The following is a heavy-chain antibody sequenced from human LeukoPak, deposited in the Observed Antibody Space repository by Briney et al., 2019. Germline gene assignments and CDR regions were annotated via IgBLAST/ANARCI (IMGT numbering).Heavy chain of an antibody. CDR1: GFTFSSYG. CDR3: ARLTSERFGDPRVVASQYYFDY. CDR2: IRYDGSNK. Sequence: GGSLRLSCAASGFTFSSYGMHWVRQAPGKGLAWVAFIRYDGSNKYYADSVKGRFTISRDNSKNTLYLQMNSLRAEETAVYYCARLTSERFGDPRVVASQYYFDYWGQGTLVTVSS. V-gene: IGHV3-30*02. D-gene: IGHD3-10*01. J-gene: IGHJ4*02.